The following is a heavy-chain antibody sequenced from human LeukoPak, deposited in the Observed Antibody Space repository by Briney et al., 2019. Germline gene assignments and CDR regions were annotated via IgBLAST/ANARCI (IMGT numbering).Heavy chain of an antibody. D-gene: IGHD6-19*01. CDR1: GGSISSYY. CDR2: IYYSGST. V-gene: IGHV4-59*01. Sequence: PSETLSLTCTVSGGSISSYYWNWIRQPPGKGLEWIGYIYYSGSTNYNPSLKSRVTISVDTSKNQFYLKLSSVTAADTAVYYCARDRASGWYQGGFDYWGQGTLVTVSS. CDR3: ARDRASGWYQGGFDY. J-gene: IGHJ4*02.